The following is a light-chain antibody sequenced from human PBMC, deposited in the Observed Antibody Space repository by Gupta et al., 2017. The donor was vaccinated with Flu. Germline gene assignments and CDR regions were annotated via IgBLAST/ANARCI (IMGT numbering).Light chain of an antibody. V-gene: IGLV3-19*01. CDR3: KSRDSSGNHLV. CDR2: GYN. J-gene: IGLJ3*02. CDR1: SLRTYY. Sequence: SSELTQDPAVAVALGQTVRITCQGDSLRTYYASSYQQKPGQAPVLVIYGYNNRPSGLPDRFSGSSSGNTASLTITGAQAEDEADYYCKSRDSSGNHLVFGGGTKLTVL.